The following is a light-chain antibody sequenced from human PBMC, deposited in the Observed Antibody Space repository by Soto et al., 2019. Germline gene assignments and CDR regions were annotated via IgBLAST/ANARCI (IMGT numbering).Light chain of an antibody. CDR2: EGS. V-gene: IGLV2-23*01. CDR3: CSYAGSSTYV. CDR1: SSDVVSYNL. Sequence: TQPASVSGSPGQSITISCTGTSSDVVSYNLVSWYQQHPGKASKLMIYEGSKRPSGVSNRFSGSKSGNTASLTISGLQAEDEADYYCCSYAGSSTYVFGTGTKVTVL. J-gene: IGLJ1*01.